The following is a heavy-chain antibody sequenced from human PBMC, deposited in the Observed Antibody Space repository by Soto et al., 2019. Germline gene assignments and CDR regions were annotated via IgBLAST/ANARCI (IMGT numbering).Heavy chain of an antibody. V-gene: IGHV4-34*01. CDR3: VRIRYQLPSSVLWLDP. Sequence: SETLSLTCAVYGGFLSESYWTWIRQPPGKGLEWIGEINHVGGTNYNPSLKSRVTMSVDTSQNQFSLRLISVTAADTAMYFCVRIRYQLPSSVLWLDPWGQGTPVTVPS. D-gene: IGHD3-16*01. CDR2: INHVGGT. CDR1: GGFLSESY. J-gene: IGHJ5*02.